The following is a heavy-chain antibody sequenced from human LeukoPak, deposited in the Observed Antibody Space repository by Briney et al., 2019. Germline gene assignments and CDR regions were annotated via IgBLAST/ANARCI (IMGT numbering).Heavy chain of an antibody. CDR1: GFTFSDHF. V-gene: IGHV3-72*01. D-gene: IGHD6-19*01. CDR2: SRSKAKSYTT. CDR3: VRVGSVAGSDYLDY. J-gene: IGHJ4*02. Sequence: GSLRLSCAVSGFTFSDHFLDWVRQAPGKGLEWVGRSRSKAKSYTTEYAASVKGRFTISRDDSTNSLYLQMNSLKIEDTAIYYCVRVGSVAGSDYLDYWDQGTLVTVSS.